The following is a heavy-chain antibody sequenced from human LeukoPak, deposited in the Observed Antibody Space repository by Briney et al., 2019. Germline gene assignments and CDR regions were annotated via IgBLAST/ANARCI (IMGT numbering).Heavy chain of an antibody. D-gene: IGHD3-16*01. CDR3: AREKIGTGTVLGKDYYYMDV. CDR1: GASISTYY. J-gene: IGHJ6*03. CDR2: IYTSEST. V-gene: IGHV4-4*07. Sequence: SETLSLTCTVSGASISTYYWSWIRQPAGKGLEWIGHIYTSESTNYNPSLKSRVTISVDTSKNQFSLKLSSVTAADTAMYYCAREKIGTGTVLGKDYYYMDVWGKGTTVTVSS.